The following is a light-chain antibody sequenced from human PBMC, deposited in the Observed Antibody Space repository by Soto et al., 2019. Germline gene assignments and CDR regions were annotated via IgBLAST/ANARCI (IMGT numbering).Light chain of an antibody. Sequence: DIVMTQSPDSLAVSLGERATVNCESSQSVLYSSNNKNYLAWYQQKPGQPPKLLIYWASTRESGVPDRFSGSGSGTDFTLTIGSLQAADVAVYYCQQYYSTPFTFGGGTKVEIK. CDR3: QQYYSTPFT. J-gene: IGKJ4*01. CDR1: QSVLYSSNNKNY. V-gene: IGKV4-1*01. CDR2: WAS.